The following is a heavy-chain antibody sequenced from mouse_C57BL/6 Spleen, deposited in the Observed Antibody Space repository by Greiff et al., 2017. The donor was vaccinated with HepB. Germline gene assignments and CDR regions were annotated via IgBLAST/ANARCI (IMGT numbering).Heavy chain of an antibody. CDR2: ISDGGSYT. J-gene: IGHJ2*01. V-gene: IGHV5-4*03. CDR3: ARGYDYDGGVDY. CDR1: GFTFSSYA. Sequence: EVMLVESGGGLVKPGGSLKLSCAASGFTFSSYAMSWVRQTPEKRLEWVATISDGGSYTYYPDNVKGRFTISRDNAKNNLYLQMSHLKSEDTAMYYCARGYDYDGGVDYWGQGTTLTVSS. D-gene: IGHD2-4*01.